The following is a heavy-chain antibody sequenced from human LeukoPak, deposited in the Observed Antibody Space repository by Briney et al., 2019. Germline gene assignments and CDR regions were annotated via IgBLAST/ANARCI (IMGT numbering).Heavy chain of an antibody. V-gene: IGHV3-21*01. CDR3: ARDPYSGGYGSYYYYYMDV. CDR1: GFTFSSYS. J-gene: IGHJ6*03. D-gene: IGHD1-26*01. Sequence: GGSLRLSCAASGFTFSSYSMNWVRQAPGKGLEWVSSISSSSSYIYYADSVKGRFTISRHNAKNSLYLQMNSLRAEDTAVYYCARDPYSGGYGSYYYYYMDVWGKGTTVTISS. CDR2: ISSSSSYI.